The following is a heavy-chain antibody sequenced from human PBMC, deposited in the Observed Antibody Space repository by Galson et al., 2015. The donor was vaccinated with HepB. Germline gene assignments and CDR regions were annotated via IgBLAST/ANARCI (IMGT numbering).Heavy chain of an antibody. Sequence: SLRLSCAASGFTFSSYAMHWVRQAPGKGLEWVAVISYDGSSKYYADSVKGRFTISRDNSKNTLYLQMNSLRAEDTAVYYCASSPAGGWLQLSDYWGQGTLVTVSS. J-gene: IGHJ4*02. CDR2: ISYDGSSK. CDR1: GFTFSSYA. CDR3: ASSPAGGWLQLSDY. D-gene: IGHD5-24*01. V-gene: IGHV3-30*04.